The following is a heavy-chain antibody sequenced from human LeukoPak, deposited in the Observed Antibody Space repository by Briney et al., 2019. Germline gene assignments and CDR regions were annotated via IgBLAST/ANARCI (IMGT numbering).Heavy chain of an antibody. Sequence: ASVKVSCKASGYTFTGYYMHWMRQAPGQGLEWMGWINPNSGGTNYAQKFQGRVTMTRDTSISTAYMELSRLRSDDTAVYYCARAQGAIVVVPAAIGLDYWGQGTLVTVSS. J-gene: IGHJ4*02. CDR2: INPNSGGT. CDR1: GYTFTGYY. D-gene: IGHD2-2*02. V-gene: IGHV1-2*02. CDR3: ARAQGAIVVVPAAIGLDY.